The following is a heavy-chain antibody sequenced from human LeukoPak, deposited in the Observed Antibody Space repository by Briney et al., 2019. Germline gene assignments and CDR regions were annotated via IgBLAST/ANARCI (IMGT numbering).Heavy chain of an antibody. CDR3: ASIHSSGWYSENDY. D-gene: IGHD6-19*01. J-gene: IGHJ4*02. CDR1: GGSISSSNW. V-gene: IGHV4-4*02. CDR2: IYHSGST. Sequence: PTGTLSLTCAVSGGSISSSNWWSWVRQPPGKGLEWTGEIYHSGSTNYNPSLKSRVTISVDKSKNQFSLKLSSVTAADTAVYYCASIHSSGWYSENDYWGQGTLVTVSS.